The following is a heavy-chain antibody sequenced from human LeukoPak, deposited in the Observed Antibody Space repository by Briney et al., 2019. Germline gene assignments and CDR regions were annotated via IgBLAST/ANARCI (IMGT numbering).Heavy chain of an antibody. CDR2: IFSDWST. CDR1: GGPISICYHH. Sequence: SETLSLTCTVSGGPISICYHHCPSIPQPPGKTLDRVGNIFSDWSTYYNPSLKSRVNISVDTSKSQFSLKLTSVTAADTAVYYCARQGFDPWGQGTLVTVSS. V-gene: IGHV4-39*01. CDR3: ARQGFDP. J-gene: IGHJ5*02.